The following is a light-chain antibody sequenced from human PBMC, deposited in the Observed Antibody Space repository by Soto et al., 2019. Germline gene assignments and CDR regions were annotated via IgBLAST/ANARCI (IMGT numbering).Light chain of an antibody. CDR1: QSVTSN. CDR2: GAS. Sequence: EIVMTQYPATLSVSPGERATLSCRASQSVTSNLAWYQQKPGQAPRLLIYGASTRATGIPARFIGRGSGTEFTLTISSLQSEDFAVYYCQQYGMYTFGQGTKLEIK. CDR3: QQYGMYT. J-gene: IGKJ2*01. V-gene: IGKV3-15*01.